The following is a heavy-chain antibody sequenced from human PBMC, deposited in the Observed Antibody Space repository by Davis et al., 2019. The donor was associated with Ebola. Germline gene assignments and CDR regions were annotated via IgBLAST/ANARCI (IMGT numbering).Heavy chain of an antibody. J-gene: IGHJ5*02. CDR1: GFTFSDYY. V-gene: IGHV3-11*01. CDR3: ARKVAAQVTWFDP. CDR2: ISSSGSTI. D-gene: IGHD2-15*01. Sequence: PGGSLRLSCAASGFTFSDYYMSWIRQAPGKGLEWVSYISSSGSTIYYADSVKGRFTISRDNAKNSMYLQMNSLRAEDTAVYYCARKVAAQVTWFDPWGQGTLVTVSS.